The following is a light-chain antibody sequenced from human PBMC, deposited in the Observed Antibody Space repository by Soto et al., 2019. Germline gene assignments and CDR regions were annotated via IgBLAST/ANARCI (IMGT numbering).Light chain of an antibody. V-gene: IGKV1-13*02. J-gene: IGKJ5*01. Sequence: AIQVTQSPSSLSASVGDSVTITCRASQDIRGALAWYQQKPGKAPNLLIYDVSTLESGVPSRFSGSGSRTEFTLTISSPQPEDFGTFYCQQFNSSPITCGHGTRLEIK. CDR2: DVS. CDR3: QQFNSSPIT. CDR1: QDIRGA.